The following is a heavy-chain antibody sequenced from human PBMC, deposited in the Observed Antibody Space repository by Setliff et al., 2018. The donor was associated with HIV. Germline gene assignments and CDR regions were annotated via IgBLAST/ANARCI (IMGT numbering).Heavy chain of an antibody. CDR3: VRLTADRTNYYYYMDF. Sequence: ASVKVSCKASGYTFSTYGISWVRQAPGQGLEWMGWISAYNGNRNFAQKFRGRVTMTTDISTNTAYMEVRSLSFDDTAVYYCVRLTADRTNYYYYMDFWGKGTTVTVSS. V-gene: IGHV1-18*01. D-gene: IGHD2-8*01. J-gene: IGHJ6*03. CDR1: GYTFSTYG. CDR2: ISAYNGNR.